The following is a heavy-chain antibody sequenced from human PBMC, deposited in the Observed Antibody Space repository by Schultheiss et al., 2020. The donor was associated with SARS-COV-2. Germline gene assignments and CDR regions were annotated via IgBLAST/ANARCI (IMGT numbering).Heavy chain of an antibody. D-gene: IGHD2-2*01. Sequence: GGSLRLSCAASGFTFSSYAMSWVRQAPGKGLEWVSGISGSGGSTYYADSVKGRFTISRDNSKNTLYLQMNSLRAEDTAVYYCASSPSTSATGDCWFDPWGQGTLVTVSS. CDR1: GFTFSSYA. CDR2: ISGSGGST. V-gene: IGHV3-23*01. CDR3: ASSPSTSATGDCWFDP. J-gene: IGHJ5*02.